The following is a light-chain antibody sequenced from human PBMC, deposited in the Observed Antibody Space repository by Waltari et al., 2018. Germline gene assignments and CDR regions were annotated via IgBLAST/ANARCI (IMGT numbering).Light chain of an antibody. V-gene: IGLV4-69*01. Sequence: QLVVTQSLSASASLGASVNLTRTLSSGHSSNIIALLQQQPEKGPRYLMKVNSDGSHSRGDEIPDRFSCSSSGAERYLTISSLQAEDEADYYCQTGGHGTWVFGGGTKLTVL. J-gene: IGLJ3*02. CDR1: SGHSSNI. CDR2: VNSDGSH. CDR3: QTGGHGTWV.